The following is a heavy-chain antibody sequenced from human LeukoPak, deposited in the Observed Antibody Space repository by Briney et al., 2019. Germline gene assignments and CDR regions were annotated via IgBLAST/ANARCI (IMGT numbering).Heavy chain of an antibody. CDR1: GFSFSSHG. CDR2: IESDGST. CDR3: ARAVTYFYGSVTYDWFDP. Sequence: GGSLRLSCAASGFSFSSHGMHWVRQTPGKGLMWVSRIESDGSTIYADSVKDRFTISRDNGKNTVYLQMNSLRVDDTAMYYCARAVTYFYGSVTYDWFDPWGQGTLVTVSS. D-gene: IGHD3-10*01. V-gene: IGHV3-74*01. J-gene: IGHJ5*02.